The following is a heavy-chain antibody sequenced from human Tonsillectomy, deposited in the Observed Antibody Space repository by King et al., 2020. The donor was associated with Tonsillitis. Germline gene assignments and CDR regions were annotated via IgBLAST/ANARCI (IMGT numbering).Heavy chain of an antibody. J-gene: IGHJ4*02. CDR1: GFSLSTNGVG. D-gene: IGHD3-22*01. CDR3: AHVRRLYESSGYSSWYFDY. Sequence: VTLKESGPTLVKPTQTLTLTCTFSGFSLSTNGVGVGWIRQPPGKALEWLALIYWADDKPYHPSLKSMLPVTKDTSKTQMILTMTNMDPVDTATYYCAHVRRLYESSGYSSWYFDYWGQGTLVTVSS. V-gene: IGHV2-5*09. CDR2: IYWADDK.